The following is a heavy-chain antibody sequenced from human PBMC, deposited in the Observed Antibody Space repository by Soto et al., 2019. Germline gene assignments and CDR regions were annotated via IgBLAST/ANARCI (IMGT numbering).Heavy chain of an antibody. CDR1: GGSISSANYF. CDR2: ILYSGSA. V-gene: IGHV4-30-4*01. CDR3: AREVIAATPGADVFDL. D-gene: IGHD2-15*01. J-gene: IGHJ3*01. Sequence: QVQLQESGPGLVKPSQTLSLTCTVSGGSISSANYFWSWVRQPPGKGLEWIGYILYSGSAYYNPSLKSRVTISVDTSKNQFFLKLNSVTAADTAVYYCAREVIAATPGADVFDLWGQGTMLTVSS.